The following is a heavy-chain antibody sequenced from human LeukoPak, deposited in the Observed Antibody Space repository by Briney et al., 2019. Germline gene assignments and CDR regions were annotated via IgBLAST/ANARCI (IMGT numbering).Heavy chain of an antibody. CDR2: IYHSGST. Sequence: PSETLSLTCTVSGYSISSGYYWGWIRQPPGKGLEWIGSIYHSGSTYYNPSLKSRVTISVDTSKNQFSLKLSSVTAADTAVYYCARCAGDGGWFDPWGQGTLVTVSS. V-gene: IGHV4-38-2*02. CDR3: ARCAGDGGWFDP. J-gene: IGHJ5*02. CDR1: GYSISSGYY. D-gene: IGHD3-10*01.